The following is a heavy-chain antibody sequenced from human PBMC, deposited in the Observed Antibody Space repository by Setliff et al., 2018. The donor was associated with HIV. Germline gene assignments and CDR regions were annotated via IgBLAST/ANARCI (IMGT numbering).Heavy chain of an antibody. CDR2: INTDGSGA. D-gene: IGHD6-13*01. Sequence: PGGSLRLSCTPSGFTFSSYWLHWVRQAPGKGLEWLSRINTDGSGATYVDSVKGRFSISRDNTKNTLYLQMNSLRPEDTALYYCTKDYHVAATDYWGQGTLVTVSS. CDR3: TKDYHVAATDY. CDR1: GFTFSSYW. V-gene: IGHV3-74*01. J-gene: IGHJ4*02.